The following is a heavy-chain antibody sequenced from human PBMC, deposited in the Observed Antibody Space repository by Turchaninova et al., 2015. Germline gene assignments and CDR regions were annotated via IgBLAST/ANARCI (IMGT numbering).Heavy chain of an antibody. CDR2: IKQDGSEI. V-gene: IGHV3-7*03. Sequence: EVQLVESGGGLVQQGGSLGQPVWFLRFSCEGSVFTVSSYVRSWVRQAPGKGVELVANIKQDGSEIYYVDSVKGRFTISRDNGKNSLYLQMNSLKAEDTAVYYCARDLYYYDSSGLDYWGQGTLVTVSS. CDR3: ARDLYYYDSSGLDY. CDR1: VFTVSSYV. J-gene: IGHJ4*02. D-gene: IGHD3-22*01.